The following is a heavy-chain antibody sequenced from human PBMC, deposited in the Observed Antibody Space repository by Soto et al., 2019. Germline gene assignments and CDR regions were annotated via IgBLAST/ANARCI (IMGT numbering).Heavy chain of an antibody. D-gene: IGHD2-2*01. CDR3: ARGPILPGATSWLDP. CDR1: GGIFSSFS. V-gene: IGHV1-69*01. CDR2: IIPMTGTP. J-gene: IGHJ5*02. Sequence: QVQLVQSGAEVKTPGSSVEVSCKASGGIFSSFSITWVRQVPGLGLEWMGGIIPMTGTPNYAEKFQGRLTLTADASTRTAYLVLSSLKSEDTAVYYCARGPILPGATSWLDPWGQGTVVIVSS.